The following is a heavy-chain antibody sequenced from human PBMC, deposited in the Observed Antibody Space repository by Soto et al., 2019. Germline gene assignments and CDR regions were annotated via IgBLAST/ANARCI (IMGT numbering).Heavy chain of an antibody. CDR3: AKVLSDFWSGYFYYYYGMDV. Sequence: QVQLVESGGGVVQPGRSLRLSCAASGFTFSSYGMHWVRQAPGKGLEWVAVISYDGSNKYYADSVKGRFTISRDNSKNTLYLQMNSLRAEDTAVYYCAKVLSDFWSGYFYYYYGMDVWGQGTTVTVSS. J-gene: IGHJ6*02. CDR1: GFTFSSYG. D-gene: IGHD3-3*01. CDR2: ISYDGSNK. V-gene: IGHV3-30*18.